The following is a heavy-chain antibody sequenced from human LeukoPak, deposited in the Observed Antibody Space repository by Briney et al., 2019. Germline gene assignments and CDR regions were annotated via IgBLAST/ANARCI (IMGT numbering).Heavy chain of an antibody. J-gene: IGHJ4*02. V-gene: IGHV3-21*01. CDR1: GFTFSSYS. CDR3: TRDFSIRESHTLGY. D-gene: IGHD2-2*02. CDR2: ISDSSGHM. Sequence: PGGSLRLSCVASGFTFSSYSMNWVRQAPGKGLEWVSSISDSSGHMFYPDSVKGRFTISRHNTKNSLYLQMNSLRAEDTAVYYCTRDFSIRESHTLGYWGQGTLVTVSS.